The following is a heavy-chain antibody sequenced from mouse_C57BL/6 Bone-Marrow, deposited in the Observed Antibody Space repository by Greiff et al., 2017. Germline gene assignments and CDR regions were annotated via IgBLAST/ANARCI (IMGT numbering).Heavy chain of an antibody. CDR1: GYTFTSYW. J-gene: IGHJ4*01. D-gene: IGHD3-2*02. Sequence: QVQLQQPGAELVKPGASVTLSCKASGYTFTSYWMPFLQQRAAHFLDWIGMIHPNSGSTPSPAPSKSKATLTVDKSSSTAYMQLSSLTSEDSAVYYCARSGYWGQGTSVTGS. CDR3: ARSGY. CDR2: IHPNSGST. V-gene: IGHV1-64*01.